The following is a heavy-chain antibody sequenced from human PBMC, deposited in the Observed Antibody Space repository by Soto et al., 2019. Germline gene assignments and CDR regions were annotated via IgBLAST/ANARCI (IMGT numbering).Heavy chain of an antibody. V-gene: IGHV3-73*01. D-gene: IGHD5-18*01. CDR2: IRNKGNNYAT. Sequence: PGGSLRLSCAASGFTFSDPAMHWVRQASGKGLEWVGRIRNKGNNYATAYTASVKGRFTISRDDSKNTVYLQMNSLKIDDTAVYYCTSRRDWTAVDPLDYWGLGTLVTVS. CDR3: TSRRDWTAVDPLDY. CDR1: GFTFSDPA. J-gene: IGHJ4*02.